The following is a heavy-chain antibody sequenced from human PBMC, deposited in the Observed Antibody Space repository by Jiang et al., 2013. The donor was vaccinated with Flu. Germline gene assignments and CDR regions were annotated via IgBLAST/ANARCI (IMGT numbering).Heavy chain of an antibody. V-gene: IGHV5-51*03. CDR1: GYRFTSDW. CDR3: ARPQGFGELFHFDS. D-gene: IGHD3-10*01. J-gene: IGHJ4*02. CDR2: IYLGDSDT. Sequence: GAEVKKPGESLKISCKVSGYRFTSDWIAWVRQMPGKGLEWMGLIYLGDSDTKYSPSFQGQVTISGNKSIRTAYLQWSSLKASDTTMYYCARPQGFGELFHFDSWGQGTLVTVSS.